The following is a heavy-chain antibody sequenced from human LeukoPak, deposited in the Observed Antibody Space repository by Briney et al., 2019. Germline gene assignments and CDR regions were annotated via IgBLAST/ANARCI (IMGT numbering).Heavy chain of an antibody. CDR1: GGSISSSSYY. CDR2: IYYSGST. CDR3: ARRDQSDY. Sequence: SETLSLTRTVSGGSISSSSYYWGWVRQPPGKGLEWIGSIYYSGSTYYNPSLKSRVTISVDTSKNQFSLKLSSVTAADTAVYYCARRDQSDYWGQGTLVTVSS. V-gene: IGHV4-39*01. J-gene: IGHJ4*02.